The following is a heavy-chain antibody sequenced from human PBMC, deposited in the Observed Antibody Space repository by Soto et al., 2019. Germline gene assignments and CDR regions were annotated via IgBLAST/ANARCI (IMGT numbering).Heavy chain of an antibody. J-gene: IGHJ4*02. V-gene: IGHV4-59*08. CDR3: ARQDIVATIGFDY. D-gene: IGHD5-12*01. Sequence: LETMCLTCTVSGGYISSYDGSWIRKPPGKGLEWIGYIYYSGSTNYNPSLKSRVTISVDTSKNQFSLKLSSVTAADTAVYYCARQDIVATIGFDYWGQGTLVTVSS. CDR2: IYYSGST. CDR1: GGYISSYD.